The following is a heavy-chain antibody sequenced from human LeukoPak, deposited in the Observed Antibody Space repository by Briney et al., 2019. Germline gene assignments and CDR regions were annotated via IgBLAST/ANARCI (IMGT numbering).Heavy chain of an antibody. CDR3: AKCSGGTCYSSLDY. J-gene: IGHJ4*02. D-gene: IGHD2-15*01. CDR2: ISGSGGST. CDR1: GFTFSSYA. Sequence: PGGSLRLSCAASGFTFSSYAMSWVRQAPGKGLEWVSGISGSGGSTYYADSMKGRFTISRDNSKNTLYLQMNSLRAGDTAVYYCAKCSGGTCYSSLDYWGQGTLVTVSS. V-gene: IGHV3-23*01.